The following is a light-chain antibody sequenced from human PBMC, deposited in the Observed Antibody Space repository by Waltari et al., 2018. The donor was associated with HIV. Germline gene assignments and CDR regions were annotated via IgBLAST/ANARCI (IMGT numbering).Light chain of an antibody. V-gene: IGLV2-14*03. J-gene: IGLJ3*02. CDR3: SSYTSSSTRV. Sequence: QSALTQPAPVSASPGQSITISCTGTSIDVGGYNYVSWYQRQPGKAPKLMIYDVNNRPSGVSNRFSGSKSGNTASLTISGLQAEDEADYYCSSYTSSSTRVFGGGTKVTVL. CDR2: DVN. CDR1: SIDVGGYNY.